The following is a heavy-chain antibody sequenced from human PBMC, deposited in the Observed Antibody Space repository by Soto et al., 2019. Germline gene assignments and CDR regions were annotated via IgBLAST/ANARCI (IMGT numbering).Heavy chain of an antibody. CDR3: ARDPSSGWYYFDY. J-gene: IGHJ4*02. CDR1: GYTFTSYA. Sequence: QVQLVQSGAEVKKPGASVKVSCKASGYTFTSYAMHWVRQAPGQRLEWMGWINAGNGNTKYSQKFQGRVTITRDTSASTAYMELSSLRSEDTAVYYCARDPSSGWYYFDYWGQGTLVTVSS. D-gene: IGHD6-19*01. CDR2: INAGNGNT. V-gene: IGHV1-3*01.